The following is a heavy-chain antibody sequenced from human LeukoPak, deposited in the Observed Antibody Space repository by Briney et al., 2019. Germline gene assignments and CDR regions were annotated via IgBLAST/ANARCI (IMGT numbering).Heavy chain of an antibody. D-gene: IGHD7-27*01. Sequence: GGSLRLSCAASGFIFSNYNMNWLRQAPGKGLEWVATIGTDGGYIYYADSVKGRFTISRDNAKSSLYLQMNSLRAEDTAVYYCARPYWGYYFDNWGQGILVTVSS. CDR1: GFIFSNYN. CDR3: ARPYWGYYFDN. V-gene: IGHV3-21*01. CDR2: IGTDGGYI. J-gene: IGHJ4*02.